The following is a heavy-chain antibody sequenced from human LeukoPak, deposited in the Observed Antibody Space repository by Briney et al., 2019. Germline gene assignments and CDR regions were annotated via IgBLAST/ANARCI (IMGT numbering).Heavy chain of an antibody. V-gene: IGHV3-7*01. CDR1: GFTFSSYE. CDR3: ARDGGLTYYYGSGSYDRGYYVDV. CDR2: IKQDGSEK. Sequence: GGSLRLSCAASGFTFSSYEMSWVRQAPGKGLEWVANIKQDGSEKYYVDSVKGRFTISRDNAKNSLYLQMNSLRAEDTAVYYCARDGGLTYYYGSGSYDRGYYVDVWGKGTTVTISS. D-gene: IGHD3-10*01. J-gene: IGHJ6*03.